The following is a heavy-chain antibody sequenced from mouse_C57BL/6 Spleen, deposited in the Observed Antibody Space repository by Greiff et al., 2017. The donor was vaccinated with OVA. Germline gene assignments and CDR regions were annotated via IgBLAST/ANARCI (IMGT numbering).Heavy chain of an antibody. D-gene: IGHD2-1*01. CDR2: IWGDGST. Sequence: VQLKESGPGLVAPSQSLSITCTASGFSLTSYGVSWVRQPPGKGLEWLGVIWGDGSTNHHSALFSSLSISKDNTKSRVFLKLNSLQTDGAATYYCAKADGNYPRWGKGTLVTVSA. CDR1: GFSLTSYG. CDR3: AKADGNYPR. J-gene: IGHJ3*01. V-gene: IGHV2-3*01.